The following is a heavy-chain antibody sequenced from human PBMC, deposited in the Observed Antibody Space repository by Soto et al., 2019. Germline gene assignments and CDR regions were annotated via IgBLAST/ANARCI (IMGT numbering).Heavy chain of an antibody. D-gene: IGHD3-10*01. CDR3: ACTMVQRVGNWFDP. Sequence: PSETLSLTCTVSGGSISSYYLSWIRQPPGKGLEWIGYIYYSGSTNYNPSLKSRVTISVDTSKNQFSLKLSSVTAADTAVYYCACTMVQRVGNWFDPWGQGTLVTVSS. CDR2: IYYSGST. J-gene: IGHJ5*02. V-gene: IGHV4-59*08. CDR1: GGSISSYY.